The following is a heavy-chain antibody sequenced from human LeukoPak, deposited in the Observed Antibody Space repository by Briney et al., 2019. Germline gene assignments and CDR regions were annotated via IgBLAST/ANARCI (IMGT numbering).Heavy chain of an antibody. Sequence: ASVKVSCKASGYTFICYYMHWVRQAPGQGLEWMGWINPNSGGAKYAQNFRGRVIMTTDTSISTAYMELTSLRSDDTAVYYCARSSPPTYYHFYYYMDVWGKGSTVTVSS. V-gene: IGHV1-2*02. CDR1: GYTFICYY. CDR3: ARSSPPTYYHFYYYMDV. J-gene: IGHJ6*03. D-gene: IGHD6-13*01. CDR2: INPNSGGA.